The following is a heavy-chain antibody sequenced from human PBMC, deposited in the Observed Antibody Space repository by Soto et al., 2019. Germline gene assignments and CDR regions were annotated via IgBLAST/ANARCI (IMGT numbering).Heavy chain of an antibody. CDR2: ISAYNGNT. J-gene: IGHJ5*02. V-gene: IGHV1-18*01. CDR3: ARGHYDFWSGPSDWFDP. CDR1: GYTFTSYG. D-gene: IGHD3-3*01. Sequence: QVQLVQSGAEVKKPGASVKVSCKASGYTFTSYGISWVRQAPGQGLEWMGWISAYNGNTNYTQKLQGRVTMTTDTSTSTAYMELRSLRSDDTAVYYCARGHYDFWSGPSDWFDPWGQGTLVTVSS.